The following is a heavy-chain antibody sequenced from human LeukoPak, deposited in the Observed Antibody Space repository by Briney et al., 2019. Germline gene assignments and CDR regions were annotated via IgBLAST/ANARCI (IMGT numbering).Heavy chain of an antibody. J-gene: IGHJ2*01. Sequence: GGSLRLSCAASGFTFSNYNMNWVRQAPGKAMEWVSSITSSGTYIFYADSVKGRFTISRDNAKNSLYLQMDGLGPEDTAVYYCARDGYLKWYFDLWGRGTLVTVSS. CDR3: ARDGYLKWYFDL. CDR2: ITSSGTYI. V-gene: IGHV3-21*01. CDR1: GFTFSNYN. D-gene: IGHD5-12*01.